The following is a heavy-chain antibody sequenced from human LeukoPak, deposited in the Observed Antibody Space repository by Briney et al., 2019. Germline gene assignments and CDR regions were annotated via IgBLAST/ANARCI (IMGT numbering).Heavy chain of an antibody. D-gene: IGHD2-15*01. Sequence: ASVKVSCKASGYTFTGYYMHWVRQAPGQGLEWMGWINPNSGGTNYAQKFQGWVTMTRDTSISTAHMELSRLRSDDTAVYYCARAVGYCSGGSCYYPYGMDVWGKGTTVTVSS. CDR3: ARAVGYCSGGSCYYPYGMDV. CDR2: INPNSGGT. CDR1: GYTFTGYY. V-gene: IGHV1-2*04. J-gene: IGHJ6*04.